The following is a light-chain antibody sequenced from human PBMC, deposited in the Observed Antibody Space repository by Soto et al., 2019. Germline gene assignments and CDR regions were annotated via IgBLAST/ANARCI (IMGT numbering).Light chain of an antibody. J-gene: IGLJ1*01. Sequence: QSALTQPHSVSGSPGQSVTISCTGTSSDVGGYNYVSWYQHHPGKAPKLIIYDVSERPSGVPDRFSGSKSGNTGNTASLTISGLQAEDDADYYCCSYAGSYTHVFGSGTKLTVL. CDR1: SSDVGGYNY. CDR3: CSYAGSYTHV. V-gene: IGLV2-11*01. CDR2: DVS.